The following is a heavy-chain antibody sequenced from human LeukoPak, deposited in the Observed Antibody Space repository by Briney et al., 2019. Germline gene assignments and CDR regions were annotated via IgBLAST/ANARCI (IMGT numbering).Heavy chain of an antibody. D-gene: IGHD1-26*01. CDR1: GGSFSGYY. V-gene: IGHV4-34*01. J-gene: IGHJ4*02. Sequence: SETLSLTCAVYGGSFSGYYWSWIRQPPGKGLEWIGEINHSGSTNYNPSLKSRVTISVDTSKNQFSLKLSSVTAADTAVYYCARVGSYGEYDYWGQGTLVTVSS. CDR3: ARVGSYGEYDY. CDR2: INHSGST.